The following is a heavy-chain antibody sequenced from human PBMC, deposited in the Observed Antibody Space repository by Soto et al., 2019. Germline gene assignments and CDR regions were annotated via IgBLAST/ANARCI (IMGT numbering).Heavy chain of an antibody. J-gene: IGHJ4*02. CDR3: ARGYSHYAH. D-gene: IGHD4-4*01. CDR1: GGSVSIESNV. V-gene: IGHV4-61*01. CDR2: IYYSGPT. Sequence: SETLSLTCTFSGGSVSIESNVWSWIRQPPGKGLEWIGYIYYSGPTRYNPSLESRVTISIDSSKNQVSLNLTSVTAADTAVYYCARGYSHYAHWGRGTMVTVSS.